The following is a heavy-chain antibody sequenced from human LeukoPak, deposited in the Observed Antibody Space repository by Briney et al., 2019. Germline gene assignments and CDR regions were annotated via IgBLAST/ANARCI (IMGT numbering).Heavy chain of an antibody. CDR3: ARGGPHYLARLDPFDF. V-gene: IGHV4-34*01. CDR1: GGSFSGYY. CDR2: INHSGST. Sequence: SETLSLTCAVYGGSFSGYYWSWIRQPPGKGLEWIGEINHSGSTNYNPSLKSRVTISVDTSKNQFSLKLSSVTAADTAVYYCARGGPHYLARLDPFDFWGRGTLVTVSS. J-gene: IGHJ4*02. D-gene: IGHD6-25*01.